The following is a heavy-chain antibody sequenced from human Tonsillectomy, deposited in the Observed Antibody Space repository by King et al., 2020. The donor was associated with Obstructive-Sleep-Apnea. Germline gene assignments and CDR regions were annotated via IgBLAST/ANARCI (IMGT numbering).Heavy chain of an antibody. J-gene: IGHJ4*02. V-gene: IGHV4-59*08. CDR1: GGSNRGFH. Sequence: VQLVESGPGLVKPSETLSLTCTVSGGSNRGFHWSWLRQSPEKGLDVLASIFHSWSTTHNPSLRSRVTISIDMAKEQFSLKLNSLTAADTALYFCARHEYGVGYAYWGQGTLVTVSS. D-gene: IGHD2-2*01. CDR3: ARHEYGVGYAY. CDR2: IFHSWST.